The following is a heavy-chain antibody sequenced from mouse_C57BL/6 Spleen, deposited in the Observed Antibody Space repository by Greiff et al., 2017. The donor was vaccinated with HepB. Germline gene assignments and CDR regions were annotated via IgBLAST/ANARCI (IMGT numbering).Heavy chain of an antibody. D-gene: IGHD3-2*02. CDR1: GYAFSSSW. Sequence: QVQLQQSGPELVKPGASVKISCKASGYAFSSSWLNWVKQRPGKGLEWIGRIYPGDGDTNYNGKFKGKATLTADKSSSTAYMQLSSLTSEDSAVYFCARDSSGYVGDYWGQGTSVTVSS. CDR3: ARDSSGYVGDY. CDR2: IYPGDGDT. J-gene: IGHJ4*01. V-gene: IGHV1-82*01.